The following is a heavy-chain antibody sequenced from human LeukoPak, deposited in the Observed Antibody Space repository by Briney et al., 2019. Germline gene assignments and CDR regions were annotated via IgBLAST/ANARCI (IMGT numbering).Heavy chain of an antibody. D-gene: IGHD6-13*01. CDR1: GFTFSDYY. CDR2: ISSSGSTI. J-gene: IGHJ6*03. CDR3: ARAVGYSSSWYYPPYYYYYMDV. Sequence: PGGSLRLSCAASGFTFSDYYMSWIRQAPGKGLEWVSYISSSGSTIYYADSVKGRFTISRDNAKNSLYLQMNSLRAEDTAVYYCARAVGYSSSWYYPPYYYYYMDVWGKGTTVTVSS. V-gene: IGHV3-11*04.